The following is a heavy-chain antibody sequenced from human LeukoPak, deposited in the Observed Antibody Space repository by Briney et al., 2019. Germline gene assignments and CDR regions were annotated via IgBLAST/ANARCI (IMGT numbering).Heavy chain of an antibody. J-gene: IGHJ4*02. Sequence: PGGSLRLSCAASGFTFSSYAMHWVRQAPGKGLEYVSAIGNNGGSTYYANSVKGRFSISRDNSKNTLYLQMGSLRAEDMAVYYYARSWGPYDILTGYSFDYWGQGALVTVSS. CDR2: IGNNGGST. CDR3: ARSWGPYDILTGYSFDY. D-gene: IGHD3-9*01. CDR1: GFTFSSYA. V-gene: IGHV3-64*01.